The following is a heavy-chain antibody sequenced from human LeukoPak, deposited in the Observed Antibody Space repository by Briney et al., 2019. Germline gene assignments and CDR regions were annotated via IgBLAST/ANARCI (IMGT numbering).Heavy chain of an antibody. Sequence: GGSLRLSCVASGFTVNSNYMSWVRLAPGKGLEWVSVIHSGGSTYYAESVRGRFTISRDNSKNTLYLQMNSLRADDTGVYYCASLGRHGSSWYYAFDYWGQGTLATVSS. CDR3: ASLGRHGSSWYYAFDY. D-gene: IGHD6-13*01. V-gene: IGHV3-53*01. CDR2: IHSGGST. CDR1: GFTVNSNY. J-gene: IGHJ4*02.